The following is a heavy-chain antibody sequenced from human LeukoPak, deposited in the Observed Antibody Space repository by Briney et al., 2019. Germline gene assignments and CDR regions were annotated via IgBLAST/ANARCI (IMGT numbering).Heavy chain of an antibody. J-gene: IGHJ6*02. CDR1: GYTFTSYD. CDR3: ATLSRYYYYDMDV. Sequence: WVSVKVSCKASGYTFTSYDINWVRQATGQGLEWMGWMNPNSGNTGYAQKFQGRVTMTRNTSISTAYMELSSLRSEDTAVYYCATLSRYYYYDMDVWGQGTTVTVSS. CDR2: MNPNSGNT. V-gene: IGHV1-8*01. D-gene: IGHD3-3*02.